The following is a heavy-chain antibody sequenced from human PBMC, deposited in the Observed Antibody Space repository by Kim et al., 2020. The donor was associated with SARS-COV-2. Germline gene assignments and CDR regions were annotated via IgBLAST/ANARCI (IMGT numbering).Heavy chain of an antibody. CDR3: ARELLESNYYGSGSCLGY. CDR1: GFTVSSNY. J-gene: IGHJ4*02. Sequence: GGSLRLSCAASGFTVSSNYMSWVRQAPGKGLEWVSVIYSGGSTYYADSVKGRFTISRDNSKNTLYLQMNSLRAEDTAVYYCARELLESNYYGSGSCLGYWGQGTLVTVSS. D-gene: IGHD3-10*01. V-gene: IGHV3-66*02. CDR2: IYSGGST.